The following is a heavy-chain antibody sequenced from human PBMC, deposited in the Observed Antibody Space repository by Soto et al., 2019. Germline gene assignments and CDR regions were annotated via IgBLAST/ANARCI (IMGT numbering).Heavy chain of an antibody. J-gene: IGHJ6*02. V-gene: IGHV3-30-3*01. CDR3: ARTYPFSYGSGSYYQYYYYYYGMDV. CDR1: GFTFSSYA. Sequence: QVQLVESGGGVVQPGRSLRLSCAASGFTFSSYAMHWVRQAPGKGLEWVAVISYDGSNKYYADSVKGRFTISRDNSKNTLYRQKNSLRAEDTAVYYCARTYPFSYGSGSYYQYYYYYYGMDVWGQGTTVTVSS. D-gene: IGHD3-10*01. CDR2: ISYDGSNK.